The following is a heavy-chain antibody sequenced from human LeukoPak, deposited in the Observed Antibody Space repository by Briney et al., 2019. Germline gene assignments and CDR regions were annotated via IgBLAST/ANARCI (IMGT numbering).Heavy chain of an antibody. J-gene: IGHJ4*02. CDR3: ARVDDYGGLYYFDY. CDR2: ISGSDDRT. Sequence: GGSLRLSCAASGFTFSTYAMSWVRQAPGKGLEWVSTISGSDDRTYYADSVKGRFTIARDNSKNTLYLQMNSLRAEDTAVYYCARVDDYGGLYYFDYWGQGTLVTVSS. V-gene: IGHV3-23*01. CDR1: GFTFSTYA. D-gene: IGHD4-23*01.